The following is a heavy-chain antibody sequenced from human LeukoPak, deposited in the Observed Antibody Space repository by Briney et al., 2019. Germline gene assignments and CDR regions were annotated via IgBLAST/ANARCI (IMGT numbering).Heavy chain of an antibody. J-gene: IGHJ4*02. CDR1: GFTFSSYG. Sequence: GGSLRLSCAASGFTFSSYGMHWVRQAPDKGLEWVAFIRYDGSNKYYADSVKGRFTISRDNSKNTLYLQMNSLRAEDTAVYYCAKDLQGYSYGPPFRYWGQGTLVTVSS. V-gene: IGHV3-30*02. CDR3: AKDLQGYSYGPPFRY. D-gene: IGHD5-18*01. CDR2: IRYDGSNK.